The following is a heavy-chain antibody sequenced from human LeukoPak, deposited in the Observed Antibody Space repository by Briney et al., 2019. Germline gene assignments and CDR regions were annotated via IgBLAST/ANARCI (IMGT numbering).Heavy chain of an antibody. CDR1: GGSVTSGSYY. Sequence: SETLSLTCTVSGGSVTSGSYYWSWIRQPPGKGLEWIGYIYYRGSTNYNPSLKSRVTFSVDTSKNQFSLKLNSVTAADTAVYYCARGGDYGDLRYFDYWGQGTLVTVSS. D-gene: IGHD4-17*01. CDR2: IYYRGST. J-gene: IGHJ4*02. V-gene: IGHV4-61*01. CDR3: ARGGDYGDLRYFDY.